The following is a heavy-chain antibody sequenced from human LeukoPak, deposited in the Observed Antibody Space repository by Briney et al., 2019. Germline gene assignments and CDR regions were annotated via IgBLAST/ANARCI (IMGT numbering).Heavy chain of an antibody. V-gene: IGHV3-73*01. J-gene: IGHJ5*02. CDR1: GFTFSGSA. CDR3: TRAPGELLYNWFDP. Sequence: PGGSLRLSCAASGFTFSGSAMHWVRQASGKGLEWVGRIRSKANSYATAYAASVKGRFTISRDDSKNTAYLQMDSLKTEDTAVYYCTRAPGELLYNWFDPWGQGTLVTVSS. CDR2: IRSKANSYAT. D-gene: IGHD1-26*01.